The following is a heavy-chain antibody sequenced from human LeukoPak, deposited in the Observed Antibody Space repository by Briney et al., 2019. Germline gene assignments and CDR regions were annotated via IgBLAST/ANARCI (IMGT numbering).Heavy chain of an antibody. Sequence: RGSLRLSCAASGFTFSYYSMNWVRQAPGRGLEWVSCISSSSSLIFYSDSVRGRFTISRDNAKNLLYLHMNSLRVEDTAVYYCAKVDRGDYSSSPVPYYNYYMNVWGKGTTVTVSS. CDR3: AKVDRGDYSSSPVPYYNYYMNV. J-gene: IGHJ6*03. CDR2: ISSSSSLI. V-gene: IGHV3-21*01. D-gene: IGHD6-13*01. CDR1: GFTFSYYS.